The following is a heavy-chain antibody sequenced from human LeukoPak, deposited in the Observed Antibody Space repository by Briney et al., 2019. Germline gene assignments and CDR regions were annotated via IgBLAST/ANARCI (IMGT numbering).Heavy chain of an antibody. D-gene: IGHD3-22*01. CDR1: GFTFSRYS. V-gene: IGHV3-48*01. CDR2: ISSSSITI. J-gene: IGHJ4*02. CDR3: ARDYYDSSGYGGAHDY. Sequence: GGSLRLSCAASGFTFSRYSMNWVREAPGRGVEWVSYISSSSITIYYADSVKGRFTISRDNAKNSLYLQMNSLRAEDTAVYYCARDYYDSSGYGGAHDYWGQGTLVTVSS.